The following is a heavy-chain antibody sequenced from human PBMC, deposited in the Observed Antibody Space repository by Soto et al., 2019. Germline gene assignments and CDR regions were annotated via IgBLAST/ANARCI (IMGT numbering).Heavy chain of an antibody. CDR3: ARGRIILGATLAFDI. CDR1: GGSISSGGYY. D-gene: IGHD1-26*01. CDR2: IYYSGST. J-gene: IGHJ3*02. V-gene: IGHV4-31*03. Sequence: QVQLQESGPGLVKPSQTLSLTCTVSGGSISSGGYYWSWIRQHPGKGLEWIGYIYYSGSTYYNPSLKSRVTIPVDTSKNQFSLKLSSVTAADTAVYYCARGRIILGATLAFDIWGQVTMVTVSS.